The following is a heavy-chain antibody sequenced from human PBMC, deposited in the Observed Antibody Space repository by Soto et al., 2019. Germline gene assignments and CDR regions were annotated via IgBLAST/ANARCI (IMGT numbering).Heavy chain of an antibody. CDR1: GFIFSSYS. CDR2: ISSSSSYI. D-gene: IGHD5-18*01. J-gene: IGHJ6*02. Sequence: GGSLRLSCAASGFIFSSYSMNWVRQAPGKGLEWVSSISSSSSYIYYADSVKGRFTISRDNAKNSLYLQMNSLRAEDTAVYYCARAYTAMVRSGYYYYGMDVWGQGTTVTVSS. CDR3: ARAYTAMVRSGYYYYGMDV. V-gene: IGHV3-21*01.